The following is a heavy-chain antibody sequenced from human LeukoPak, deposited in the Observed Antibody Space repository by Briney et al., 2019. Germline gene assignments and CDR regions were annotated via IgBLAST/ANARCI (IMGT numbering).Heavy chain of an antibody. V-gene: IGHV1-18*01. CDR2: ISAYNGNT. CDR3: AGLVPKPGDYYYGMDV. CDR1: GYTFTIYG. J-gene: IGHJ6*02. D-gene: IGHD2-2*01. Sequence: ASVKVSCKASGYTFTIYGISWVRQAPGQGLEWMGWISAYNGNTNYAQKLQGRVTMTTDTSTSTAYMELRSLRSDDTAVYYCAGLVPKPGDYYYGMDVWGQGTTVTVSS.